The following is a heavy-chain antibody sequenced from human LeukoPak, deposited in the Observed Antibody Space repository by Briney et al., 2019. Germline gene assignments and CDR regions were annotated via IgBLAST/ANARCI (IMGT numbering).Heavy chain of an antibody. D-gene: IGHD1-7*01. CDR3: AKKKRELRGFDY. Sequence: GGSLRLSCAASGFTLSSYAMSRVLQAPGKGLEWVSVIGGSGGSTYYADSVKGRFTISRDNSKNTLYLQMSSLRAEDTAVYYCAKKKRELRGFDYWGQGTLVTVSS. CDR1: GFTLSSYA. J-gene: IGHJ4*02. V-gene: IGHV3-23*01. CDR2: IGGSGGST.